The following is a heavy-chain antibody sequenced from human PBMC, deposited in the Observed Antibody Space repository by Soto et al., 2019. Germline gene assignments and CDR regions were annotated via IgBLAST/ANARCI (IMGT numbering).Heavy chain of an antibody. D-gene: IGHD4-17*01. V-gene: IGHV3-33*06. Sequence: QVQLVESGGGVVQPGRSLRLSCAASGFTFSSYGMHWVRQAPGKGLEWVAVIWYDGSNKYYADSVKGRFTISRDNSKNTLYLQMNSLRAEDTAVYYCAKNYGGNSHWYFDLWGRGTLVTVSS. J-gene: IGHJ2*01. CDR1: GFTFSSYG. CDR2: IWYDGSNK. CDR3: AKNYGGNSHWYFDL.